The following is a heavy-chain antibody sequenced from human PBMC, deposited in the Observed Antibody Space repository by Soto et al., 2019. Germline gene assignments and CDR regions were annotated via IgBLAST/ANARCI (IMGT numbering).Heavy chain of an antibody. CDR1: GDSVSSNSAT. V-gene: IGHV6-1*01. D-gene: IGHD6-13*01. Sequence: QVQLQQSGPGLVKPSQTLSRTCVSSGDSVSSNSATWNWVRHPPSRGLEWLGRAYYRSEWYNGSAVSVKSRISINPSISKNHFSLQFNSVSPEDMAVYYCVRLVGNSWLDYCGQGTLVTVSS. J-gene: IGHJ4*02. CDR3: VRLVGNSWLDY. CDR2: AYYRSEWYN.